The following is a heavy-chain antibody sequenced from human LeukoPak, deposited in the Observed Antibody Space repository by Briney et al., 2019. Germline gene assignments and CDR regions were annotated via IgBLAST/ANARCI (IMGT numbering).Heavy chain of an antibody. J-gene: IGHJ4*02. CDR1: GFTFSSYA. D-gene: IGHD4-17*01. CDR2: ISYDGSNK. CDR3: ARDYGDYIFPPDLNY. Sequence: PGRSLRLSCAASGFTFSSYAMHRVRQAPGKGLEWVAVISYDGSNKYYADSVKGRFTISRDNSKNTLYLQMNSLRAEDTAVYYCARDYGDYIFPPDLNYWGQGTLVTVSS. V-gene: IGHV3-30*04.